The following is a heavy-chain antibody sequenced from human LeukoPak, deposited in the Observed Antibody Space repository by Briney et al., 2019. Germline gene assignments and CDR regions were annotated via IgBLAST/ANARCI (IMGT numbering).Heavy chain of an antibody. Sequence: SETLSLTCTVSGGSLSSYYWSWIRQPPGTGLEWIGYIYYSGSTNYSPSLKSRVTISVDTSKNQFSLKLSSVTAVDTAVYYCARGLGSSGYYFDYWGQGTLVTVSS. D-gene: IGHD3-22*01. CDR1: GGSLSSYY. V-gene: IGHV4-59*01. CDR3: ARGLGSSGYYFDY. CDR2: IYYSGST. J-gene: IGHJ4*02.